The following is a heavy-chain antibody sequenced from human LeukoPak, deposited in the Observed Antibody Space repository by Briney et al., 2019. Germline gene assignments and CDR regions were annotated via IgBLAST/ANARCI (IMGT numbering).Heavy chain of an antibody. D-gene: IGHD2-15*01. CDR2: INHSGSN. Sequence: SETLSLTCAVYGGSLSGCYWSWIRQPPGKGLEWIGEINHSGSNNYNPRLESRVFISVETPNNQFSLKVTSVTAADTAVYDCAERDDCSGGSCNLGYWGQGTLVPVSS. J-gene: IGHJ4*02. V-gene: IGHV4-34*01. CDR1: GGSLSGCY. CDR3: AERDDCSGGSCNLGY.